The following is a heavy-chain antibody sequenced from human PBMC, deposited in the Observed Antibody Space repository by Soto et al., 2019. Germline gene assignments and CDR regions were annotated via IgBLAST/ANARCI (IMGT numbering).Heavy chain of an antibody. CDR3: ARDILSGGAYPDS. V-gene: IGHV3-21*01. J-gene: IGHJ5*01. CDR2: ISSGSSYI. CDR1: GFTFSTYT. Sequence: GGSLRLSCAASGFTFSTYTLNWVRQAPGKGLEWISSISSGSSYIYYAGSVKGRFTISRDNAKNSLFLQMNSLRADDTAVYYCARDILSGGAYPDSWGQGTKVTVSS. D-gene: IGHD3-10*01.